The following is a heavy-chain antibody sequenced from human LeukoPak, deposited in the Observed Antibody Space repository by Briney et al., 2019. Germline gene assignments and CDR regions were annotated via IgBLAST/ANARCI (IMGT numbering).Heavy chain of an antibody. CDR2: INPSGGST. V-gene: IGHV1-46*01. D-gene: IGHD3-10*01. CDR3: ARGGDGMVLGLNWFDP. CDR1: GYTFTSYY. Sequence: ASVKVSCKASGYTFTSYYMHWVRQAPGQGLEWMGIINPSGGSTGYAQKFQGRVTMTRNTSISTAYMELSSLRSEDTAVYYCARGGDGMVLGLNWFDPWGQGTLVTVSS. J-gene: IGHJ5*02.